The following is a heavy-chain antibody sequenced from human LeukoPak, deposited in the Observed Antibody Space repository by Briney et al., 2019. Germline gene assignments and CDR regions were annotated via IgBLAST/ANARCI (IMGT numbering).Heavy chain of an antibody. CDR3: AVTTTVTTRGGRVDAFDF. CDR1: GFTFSSYG. D-gene: IGHD4-17*01. CDR2: IWYDGSNK. J-gene: IGHJ3*01. V-gene: IGHV3-33*03. Sequence: GGSLRLTCAASGFTFSSYGMHWVRQAPGKGLEWVAVIWYDGSNKYYADSVKGRFTLSRDNAKSTLYLQMNSLRAEDTAVYYCAVTTTVTTRGGRVDAFDFWGQGTTVTVSS.